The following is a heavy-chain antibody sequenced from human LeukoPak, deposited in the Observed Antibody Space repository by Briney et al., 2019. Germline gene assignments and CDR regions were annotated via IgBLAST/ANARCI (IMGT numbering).Heavy chain of an antibody. CDR3: AREVPADTAMVTRTYYYYYYMDV. J-gene: IGHJ6*03. V-gene: IGHV4-31*03. CDR2: IYYSGST. D-gene: IGHD5-18*01. CDR1: GGSISSGGYY. Sequence: PSETLSLTCTVSGGSISSGGYYWSWIRQHPGKGLEWIGYIYYSGSTYYNPSLKSRVTISVDTSKNQFSLKLSSVTAADTAVYYCAREVPADTAMVTRTYYYYYYMDVWGKGTTVTVSS.